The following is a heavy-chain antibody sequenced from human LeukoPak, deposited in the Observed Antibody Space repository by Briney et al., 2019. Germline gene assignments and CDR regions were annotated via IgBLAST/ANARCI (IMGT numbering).Heavy chain of an antibody. CDR2: IYYTGST. Sequence: PSETLSLTRTVSGGSISSNYWNWIRQPPGKGLEWMGYIYYTGSTSYNPSLKNRVTISADTSKNQFSLRLTSVTAADTAVYYCARGLIVGANTGTFDFWGQGTMVTVSS. CDR3: ARGLIVGANTGTFDF. D-gene: IGHD1-26*01. J-gene: IGHJ3*01. V-gene: IGHV4-59*01. CDR1: GGSISSNY.